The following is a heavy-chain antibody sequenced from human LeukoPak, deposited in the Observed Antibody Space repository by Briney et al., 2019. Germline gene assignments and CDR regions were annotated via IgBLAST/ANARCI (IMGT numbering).Heavy chain of an antibody. V-gene: IGHV3-21*01. CDR1: GFTFSSYS. J-gene: IGHJ5*02. CDR2: ISSSSSYI. Sequence: PGGSLRLSCAASGFTFSSYSMNWVRQAPGKGLEWVSSISSSSSYIYYAGSVKGRFTISRDNAKNSLYLQMNSLRAEDTAVYYCARSRGGRAWDEYSSSSEFDPWGQGTLVTVSS. CDR3: ARSRGGRAWDEYSSSSEFDP. D-gene: IGHD6-6*01.